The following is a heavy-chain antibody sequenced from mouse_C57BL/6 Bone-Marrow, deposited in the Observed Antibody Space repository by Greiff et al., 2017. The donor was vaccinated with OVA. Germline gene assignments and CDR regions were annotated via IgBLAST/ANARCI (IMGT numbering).Heavy chain of an antibody. D-gene: IGHD2-4*01. CDR2: IHPNSGST. J-gene: IGHJ3*01. CDR1: GYTFTSYW. CDR3: ARKAYDYVLWFAY. V-gene: IGHV1-64*01. Sequence: QVQLQQSGAELVKPGASVKLSCKASGYTFTSYWMHWVKQRPGQGLEWIGMIHPNSGSTNYNEKFKSKATLTVDKSSSTAYMQLSSLTSEDSAVYYCARKAYDYVLWFAYWGQGTLVTVSA.